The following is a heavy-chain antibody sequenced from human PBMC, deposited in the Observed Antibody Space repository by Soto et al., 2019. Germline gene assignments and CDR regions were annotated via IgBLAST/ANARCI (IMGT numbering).Heavy chain of an antibody. J-gene: IGHJ4*02. CDR3: VRVYVATVTTGGDY. V-gene: IGHV1-18*01. Sequence: QFQLVQSGTEVKKPGASVKVSCKTSGYKFINYAISWARQAPGQGLEWMGWISPYNGIKKYAQKFQGRVTMTTDTSTSTAYMELRSLGSDDTAIYYCVRVYVATVTTGGDYWGQGTLVTVPS. CDR2: ISPYNGIK. D-gene: IGHD4-17*01. CDR1: GYKFINYA.